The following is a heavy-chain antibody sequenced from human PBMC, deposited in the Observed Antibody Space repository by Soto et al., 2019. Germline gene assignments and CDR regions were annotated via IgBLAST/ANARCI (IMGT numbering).Heavy chain of an antibody. CDR3: ARPLAGIAVAGIDY. D-gene: IGHD6-19*01. V-gene: IGHV3-21*01. Sequence: PXGSLILSCSASGFTFSSYSMNWVRQAPGKGLEWVSSISSSSYIYYADSVKGRFTISRDSAKNSLHLQMNSLRAEDTAVYYCARPLAGIAVAGIDYWGQGTLVTVSS. J-gene: IGHJ4*02. CDR2: ISSSSYI. CDR1: GFTFSSYS.